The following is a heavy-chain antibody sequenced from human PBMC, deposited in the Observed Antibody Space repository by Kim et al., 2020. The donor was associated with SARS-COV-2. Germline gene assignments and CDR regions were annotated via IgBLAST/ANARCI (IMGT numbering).Heavy chain of an antibody. J-gene: IGHJ3*02. V-gene: IGHV3-48*03. Sequence: GGSLRLSCAASGFTFSSYEMNWVRQAPGKGLEWVSYISSSGSNIYYADSVKGRFTISRDNAKNSLYPQMNSLRAEDTAVYYCARGFRWYYYGSGSYFDAFDIWGQGTMVTVSS. CDR2: ISSSGSNI. D-gene: IGHD3-10*01. CDR3: ARGFRWYYYGSGSYFDAFDI. CDR1: GFTFSSYE.